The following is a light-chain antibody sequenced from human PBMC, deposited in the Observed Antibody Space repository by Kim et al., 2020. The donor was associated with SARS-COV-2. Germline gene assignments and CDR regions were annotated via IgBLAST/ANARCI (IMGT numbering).Light chain of an antibody. V-gene: IGLV1-44*01. J-gene: IGLJ3*02. CDR1: TSNIGSNT. Sequence: GHSFTITCSGRTSNIGSNTVNWYQHLPGTAPKLLIYSNNQRPSGVPDRFSGSKSGTSASLAISGLQSEDEADYDCAAWDDSLNGRVFVGGTKVTVL. CDR3: AAWDDSLNGRV. CDR2: SNN.